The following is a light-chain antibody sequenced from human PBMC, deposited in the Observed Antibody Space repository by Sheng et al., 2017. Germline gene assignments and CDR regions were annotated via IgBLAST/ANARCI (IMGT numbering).Light chain of an antibody. Sequence: QSVLTQPPSVSAAPGHKVTISCSASSSGIGSNYISWYQQLPGTSPKLLIYDNDERPSGIPDRFSASKSGTSATLGITGLQTGDEADYYCGAWDSSLNTWVFGGGTEGDRP. CDR3: GAWDSSLNTWV. J-gene: IGLJ3*02. CDR1: SSGIGSNY. CDR2: DND. V-gene: IGLV1-51*01.